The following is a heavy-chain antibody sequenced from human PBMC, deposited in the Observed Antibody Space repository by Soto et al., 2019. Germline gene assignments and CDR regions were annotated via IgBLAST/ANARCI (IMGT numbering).Heavy chain of an antibody. Sequence: PSETLSLTCSVYGGSFSGYYWSWIRHPPGKWLEWIGEINHSGSTNYNPSLKSRVTISVDTSKNQFSLKLSSVTAADTAVYYCAREGSITIFGVVRSGNVWGQGTTVTVSS. CDR2: INHSGST. V-gene: IGHV4-34*01. CDR1: GGSFSGYY. D-gene: IGHD3-3*01. CDR3: AREGSITIFGVVRSGNV. J-gene: IGHJ6*02.